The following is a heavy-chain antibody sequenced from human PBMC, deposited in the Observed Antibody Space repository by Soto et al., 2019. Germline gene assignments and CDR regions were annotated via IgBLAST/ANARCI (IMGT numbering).Heavy chain of an antibody. V-gene: IGHV5-51*01. J-gene: IGHJ6*03. CDR3: ARRKGKVQGYYCYLLSV. CDR2: IYPGDSDT. CDR1: GYSFTSYW. Sequence: PGESLKISCKGSGYSFTSYWIGWVRQMPGKGLEWMGIIYPGDSDTRYSPSFQGQVTISADKSISTAYLQWSSLKASDTAMYYCARRKGKVQGYYCYLLSVWGKGTSVTVSS.